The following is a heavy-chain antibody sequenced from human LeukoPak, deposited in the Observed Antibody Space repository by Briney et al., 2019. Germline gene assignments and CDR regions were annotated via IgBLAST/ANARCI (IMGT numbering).Heavy chain of an antibody. V-gene: IGHV1-46*01. D-gene: IGHD4-17*01. Sequence: VSVKVSCKASGYTFTSYYMHWVRQAPGQGLEWMGIINPSGGSTSYAQKFQGRVTMTRDTSTSTVYMELSSLRSEDTAVYYCARVYRTVTTQYYFDYWGQGTLVTVSS. CDR1: GYTFTSYY. CDR3: ARVYRTVTTQYYFDY. CDR2: INPSGGST. J-gene: IGHJ4*02.